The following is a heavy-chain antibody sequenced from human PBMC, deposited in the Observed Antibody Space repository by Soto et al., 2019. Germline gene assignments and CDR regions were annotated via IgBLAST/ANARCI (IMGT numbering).Heavy chain of an antibody. Sequence: QVQLVESGGGVVQPGRSLRLSCAASGFTFSSYAMHWVRQAPGKGLEWVAVISYDGSNKYYADSVKGRFTISRDNSKNTLYLQMNSLRAEDTAVYYCARDKSSGWYQYYFDYWGQGTLVTVSS. CDR3: ARDKSSGWYQYYFDY. D-gene: IGHD6-19*01. V-gene: IGHV3-30-3*01. CDR2: ISYDGSNK. J-gene: IGHJ4*02. CDR1: GFTFSSYA.